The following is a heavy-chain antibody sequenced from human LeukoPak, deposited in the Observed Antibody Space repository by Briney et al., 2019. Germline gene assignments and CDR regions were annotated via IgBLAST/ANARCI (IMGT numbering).Heavy chain of an antibody. CDR2: IRSKANSYAT. J-gene: IGHJ4*02. CDR3: TILTGESSSNY. V-gene: IGHV3-73*01. Sequence: GGSLRLSCAASGFTFSGSAMHWVRQASGKGLEWVGRIRSKANSYATAYAASAKGRFTISRDDSKNTAYLQMNSLKTEDTAVYYCTILTGESSSNYWGQGTLVTVSS. CDR1: GFTFSGSA. D-gene: IGHD7-27*01.